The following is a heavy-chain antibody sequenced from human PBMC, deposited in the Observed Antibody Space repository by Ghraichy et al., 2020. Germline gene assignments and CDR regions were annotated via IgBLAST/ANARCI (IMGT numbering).Heavy chain of an antibody. D-gene: IGHD3-22*01. CDR2: ISWNGGST. CDR3: AKTTTIEVDWGYFQH. V-gene: IGHV3-9*01. J-gene: IGHJ1*01. Sequence: GGSLRLSCAASGFTFDDNAMHWVRQAPGKGLEWVSGISWNGGSTGYADSVKGRFTISRDNAKNSLYLQMNSLRDEDTALYYCAKTTTIEVDWGYFQHWGQGTLVTVSS. CDR1: GFTFDDNA.